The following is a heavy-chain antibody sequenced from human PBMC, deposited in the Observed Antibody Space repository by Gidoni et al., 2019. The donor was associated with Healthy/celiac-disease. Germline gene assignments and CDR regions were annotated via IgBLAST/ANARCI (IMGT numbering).Heavy chain of an antibody. CDR1: GGSFSGYY. CDR2: INHSGST. Sequence: QVQLQQWGAGLLKPSETLSLTCAVYGGSFSGYYWSWIRQPPGKGLEWIGEINHSGSTNYNPSLKSRVTISVDTSKNQFSLKLSSVTAADTAVYYCARSFCSSTSCYTGYFDLWGRGTLVTVSS. V-gene: IGHV4-34*01. CDR3: ARSFCSSTSCYTGYFDL. J-gene: IGHJ2*01. D-gene: IGHD2-2*02.